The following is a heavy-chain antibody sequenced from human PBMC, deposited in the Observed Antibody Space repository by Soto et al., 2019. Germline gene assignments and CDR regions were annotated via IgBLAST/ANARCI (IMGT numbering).Heavy chain of an antibody. CDR1: GFTFSSYG. D-gene: IGHD4-17*01. Sequence: QVQLVESGGGVVQPGRSLRLSCAASGFTFSSYGMHWVRQAPGKGLEWVAVISYDGSNKYYADSVKGRFTISRDNPKNTLYRQMNSLRAEDTAVYYCATLTAYDHGDLDYWGQGTLVTVSS. J-gene: IGHJ4*02. CDR2: ISYDGSNK. CDR3: ATLTAYDHGDLDY. V-gene: IGHV3-30*03.